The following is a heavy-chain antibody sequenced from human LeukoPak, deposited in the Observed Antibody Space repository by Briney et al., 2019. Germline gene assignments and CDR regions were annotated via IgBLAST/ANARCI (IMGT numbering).Heavy chain of an antibody. CDR3: AMNPRGYCSGGSCYSDY. CDR2: ISGSGGST. CDR1: GFTFSSYA. D-gene: IGHD2-15*01. J-gene: IGHJ4*02. V-gene: IGHV3-23*01. Sequence: PGGSLRLSCAASGFTFSSYAMSWVRQAPGKRLEWASAISGSGGSTYYADSVKGRFTISRDNSKNTLYLQMNSLRAEDTAAYYCAMNPRGYCSGGSCYSDYWGQGTLVTVSS.